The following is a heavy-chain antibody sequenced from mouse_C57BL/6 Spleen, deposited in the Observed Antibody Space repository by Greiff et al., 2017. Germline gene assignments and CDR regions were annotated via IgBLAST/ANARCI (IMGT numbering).Heavy chain of an antibody. J-gene: IGHJ3*01. CDR1: GFNIKDYY. D-gene: IGHD2-3*01. Sequence: VKLMQSGAELVKPGASVKLSCTASGFNIKDYYMTWVKQRTEQGLEWIGRIDPGGGGTKYTAKFKGKATLTADTSSNTAYMQLSSLTSEDSAVYYCARGDGRAWFAYWGQGTLVTVSA. CDR2: IDPGGGGT. CDR3: ARGDGRAWFAY. V-gene: IGHV14-2*01.